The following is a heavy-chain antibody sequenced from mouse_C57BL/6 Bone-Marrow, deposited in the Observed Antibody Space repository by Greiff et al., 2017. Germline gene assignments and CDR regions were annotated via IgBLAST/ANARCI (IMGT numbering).Heavy chain of an antibody. Sequence: EVQLVESGPGLVKPSQSLSLSCSVTGYSITSGYYWNWIRQVPGNKLEFMGYISYDGSNNYNPSLKNPITITRDTSKNQFFLKLNSVTTEDTSTDYGARDDYDGYAMDYWGQGTSVTVSS. J-gene: IGHJ4*01. CDR3: ARDDYDGYAMDY. V-gene: IGHV3-6*01. D-gene: IGHD2-4*01. CDR2: ISYDGSN. CDR1: GYSITSGYY.